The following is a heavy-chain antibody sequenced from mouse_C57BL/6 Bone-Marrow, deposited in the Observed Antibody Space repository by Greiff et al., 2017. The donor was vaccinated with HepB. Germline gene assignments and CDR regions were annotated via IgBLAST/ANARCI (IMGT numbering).Heavy chain of an antibody. J-gene: IGHJ4*01. CDR3: ARVRGNYGMDY. CDR2: IYPRSGNT. V-gene: IGHV1-81*01. CDR1: GYTFTSYG. Sequence: VKLMESGAELARPGASVKLSCKASGYTFTSYGISWVKQRTGQGLEWIGEIYPRSGNTYYNEKFKGKATLTADKSSSTAYMELRSLTSEDSAVYFCARVRGNYGMDYWGQGTSVTVSS. D-gene: IGHD2-1*01.